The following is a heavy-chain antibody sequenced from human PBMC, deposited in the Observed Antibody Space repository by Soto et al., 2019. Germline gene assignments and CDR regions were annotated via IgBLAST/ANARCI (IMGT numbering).Heavy chain of an antibody. CDR2: INHSGST. D-gene: IGHD6-13*01. Sequence: SETLSLTYAVYGGSFSGYYWSWIRQPPGKGLEWSGEINHSGSTDYDPSLKSRVAISVDTSKNQFSLKLSSVTSADTAVYYCARGRGGRAAAVGYYGMDVWGQGTTVT. CDR1: GGSFSGYY. J-gene: IGHJ6*02. V-gene: IGHV4-34*01. CDR3: ARGRGGRAAAVGYYGMDV.